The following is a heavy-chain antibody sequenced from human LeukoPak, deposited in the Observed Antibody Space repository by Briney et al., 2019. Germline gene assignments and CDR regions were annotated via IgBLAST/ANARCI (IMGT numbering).Heavy chain of an antibody. CDR1: GGSFSGYY. CDR3: ARARGAEAIDY. Sequence: SETLSLTCAVYGGSFSGYYWSWIRQPPGKGLEWIGEINHSGSSNYNPSLKRRVTISVDTSKNQFSLKLASVTAADTAAYYCARARGAEAIDYWGHGTLVTVSS. J-gene: IGHJ4*01. CDR2: INHSGSS. V-gene: IGHV4-34*01. D-gene: IGHD6-25*01.